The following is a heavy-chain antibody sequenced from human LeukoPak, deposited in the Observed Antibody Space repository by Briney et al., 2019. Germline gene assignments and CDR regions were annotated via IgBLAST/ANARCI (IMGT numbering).Heavy chain of an antibody. V-gene: IGHV3-74*01. CDR2: INADGSTT. D-gene: IGHD5-18*01. J-gene: IGHJ4*02. Sequence: GGSLRLSCAASGSGFTFNNYWMHWVRQAPGKGLVWVSRINADGSTTSYADSVRGRFTISRDNAKNSLYLQMNSLRAEDTAVYYCARRNVDTASFDYWGQGTLVTVSS. CDR3: ARRNVDTASFDY. CDR1: GSGFTFNNYW.